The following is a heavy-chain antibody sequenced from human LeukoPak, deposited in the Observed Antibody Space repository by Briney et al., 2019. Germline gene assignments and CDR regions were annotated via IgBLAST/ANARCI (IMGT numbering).Heavy chain of an antibody. D-gene: IGHD1-26*01. Sequence: ASVKVSCKASGYTFTSYDINWVRQATGQGLEWMGWMNPNRGNTGYAQKFQGRVTMTRNTSISTAYMELSSLRSEDTAVYYCAREGIVGATDAFDIWGQGTMVTVSS. CDR1: GYTFTSYD. V-gene: IGHV1-8*01. J-gene: IGHJ3*02. CDR3: AREGIVGATDAFDI. CDR2: MNPNRGNT.